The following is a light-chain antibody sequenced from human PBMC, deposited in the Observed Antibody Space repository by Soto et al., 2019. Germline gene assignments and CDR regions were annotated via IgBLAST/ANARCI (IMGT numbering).Light chain of an antibody. CDR2: GAS. CDR3: QQYSRAPLT. Sequence: EIVLTHSPGTLSLSPGERATLSCRASQSIDNNYLAWYQQKPGQAPRLVIYGASTRATDIPDRFSASGSGTDFTLTISRLELEDFAVYYCQQYSRAPLTFGQGTKVEI. CDR1: QSIDNNY. V-gene: IGKV3-20*01. J-gene: IGKJ1*01.